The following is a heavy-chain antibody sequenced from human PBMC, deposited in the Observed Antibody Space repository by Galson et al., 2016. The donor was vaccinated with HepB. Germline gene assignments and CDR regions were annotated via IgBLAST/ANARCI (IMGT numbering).Heavy chain of an antibody. D-gene: IGHD3-10*01. CDR2: ISAYNGNT. V-gene: IGHV1-18*04. Sequence: SVKVSCKASGYTFTSYGISWVRQAPGQGLEWMGWISAYNGNTNYAQKLQGRVTMTTDTSTSTAYMELRSLRSDDTAVYYCARDLESGSGSYYEKIYYYYGMDVWGQGTTVTVSS. J-gene: IGHJ6*02. CDR1: GYTFTSYG. CDR3: ARDLESGSGSYYEKIYYYYGMDV.